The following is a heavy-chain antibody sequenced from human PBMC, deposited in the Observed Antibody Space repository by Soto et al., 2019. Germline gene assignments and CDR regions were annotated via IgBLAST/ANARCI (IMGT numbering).Heavy chain of an antibody. CDR3: ARVTTMVRGVLIIALARWGMDV. V-gene: IGHV1-18*04. Sequence: ASVKVSCKASGYTFTSYGISWVRQAPGQGLEWMGWISAYNGNTNYAQRLQGRVTMTTDTSTSTAYMELRSLRSDDTAVYYCARVTTMVRGVLIIALARWGMDVWGQGTTLPVSS. CDR2: ISAYNGNT. D-gene: IGHD3-10*01. CDR1: GYTFTSYG. J-gene: IGHJ6*02.